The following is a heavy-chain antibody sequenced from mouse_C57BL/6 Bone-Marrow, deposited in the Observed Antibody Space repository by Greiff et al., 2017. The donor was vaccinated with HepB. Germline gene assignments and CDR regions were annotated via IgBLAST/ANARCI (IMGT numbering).Heavy chain of an antibody. J-gene: IGHJ3*01. CDR2: IWSGGST. D-gene: IGHD2-5*01. V-gene: IGHV2-2*01. CDR1: GFSLTSYG. CDR3: ARNSKTSFAY. Sequence: VQLVESGPGLVQPSQSLSITCTVSGFSLTSYGVHWVRQSPGKGLEWLGVIWSGGSTDYNAAFISRLSISKDNSKSQVFFKMNSLQADDTARYYCARNSKTSFAYWGQGTLVTVSA.